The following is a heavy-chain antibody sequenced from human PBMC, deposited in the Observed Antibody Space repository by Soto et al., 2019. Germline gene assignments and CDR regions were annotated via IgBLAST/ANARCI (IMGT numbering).Heavy chain of an antibody. J-gene: IGHJ4*02. CDR1: GFTFSSYA. Sequence: EVQLLASGGGLVQPGGSLRLSCAASGFTFSSYAMSWVRQAPGKGLEWVSTISGSGGSTYYADSVKGRFTISRDNSKNTLYLQMNSLRAEDTAVYYCAKRPNGVGSRYYFDYWGQGPLVTVSS. CDR2: ISGSGGST. CDR3: AKRPNGVGSRYYFDY. D-gene: IGHD1-1*01. V-gene: IGHV3-23*01.